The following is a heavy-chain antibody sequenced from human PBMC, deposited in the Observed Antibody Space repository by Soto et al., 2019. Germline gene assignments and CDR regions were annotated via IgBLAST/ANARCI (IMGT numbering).Heavy chain of an antibody. Sequence: SETLSLTCAVSGGSISNSYWWCWVRHPPGKGLEWIGEIYHSGSTNYNPSLKSRVTMSVDKSKNQFSLKLSSVTAADTAVYYCARSVWLGSSWNQDYWGQGSLGTVSP. CDR2: IYHSGST. CDR3: ARSVWLGSSWNQDY. D-gene: IGHD1-1*01. V-gene: IGHV4-4*02. CDR1: GGSISNSYW. J-gene: IGHJ4*02.